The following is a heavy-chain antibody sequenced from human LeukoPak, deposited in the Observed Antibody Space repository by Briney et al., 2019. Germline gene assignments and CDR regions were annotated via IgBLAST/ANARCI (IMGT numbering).Heavy chain of an antibody. CDR3: AREERIAAAGTAPSFDY. CDR1: GGSISSSSYY. CDR2: IYYSGST. V-gene: IGHV4-39*07. Sequence: PSETLSLTCTVSGGSISSSSYYWGWIRQPPGKGLEWIGSIYYSGSTYYNPSLKSRVTISIDTSKNQFSLKLSSVTAADTAVHYCAREERIAAAGTAPSFDYWGQGTLVTVSS. J-gene: IGHJ4*02. D-gene: IGHD6-13*01.